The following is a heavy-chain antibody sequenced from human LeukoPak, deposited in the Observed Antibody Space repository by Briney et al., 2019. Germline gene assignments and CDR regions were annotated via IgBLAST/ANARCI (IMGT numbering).Heavy chain of an antibody. V-gene: IGHV3-23*01. CDR1: GFTFSSYA. D-gene: IGHD6-13*01. Sequence: GGSLRLSCAASGFTFSSYAMSWVRQAPGKWLESVSAISGSGGSTYYADSVKGRFTISRDNSKNTLYLQMNSLRAEDTAVYYCARDSLYSSSSDFGAFDIWGQGTMVTVSS. J-gene: IGHJ3*02. CDR2: ISGSGGST. CDR3: ARDSLYSSSSDFGAFDI.